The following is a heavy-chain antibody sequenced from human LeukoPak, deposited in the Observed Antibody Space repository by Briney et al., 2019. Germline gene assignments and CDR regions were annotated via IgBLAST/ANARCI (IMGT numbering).Heavy chain of an antibody. V-gene: IGHV3-30*02. CDR3: AKDITFYGREWTGYSDY. D-gene: IGHD3/OR15-3a*01. J-gene: IGHJ4*02. Sequence: PWGSLRLSCAASGFTFSNSGIHWVRQAPGKGLEWVALIRFDGSNAFYAESVKGRFTISTDTSTNTLYLEMNTLSTDDTAVYYCAKDITFYGREWTGYSDYWGQGTLVTVSS. CDR2: IRFDGSNA. CDR1: GFTFSNSG.